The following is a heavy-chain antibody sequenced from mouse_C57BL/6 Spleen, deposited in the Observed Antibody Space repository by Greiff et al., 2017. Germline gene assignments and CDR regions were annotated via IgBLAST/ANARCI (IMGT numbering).Heavy chain of an antibody. CDR2: INPSTGGT. CDR1: GYSFTGYY. CDR3: ARGGDSSDY. Sequence: VQLKQSGPELVKPGASVKISCKASGYSFTGYYMNWVKQSPEKSLEWIGEINPSTGGTTYNQKFKAKATLTVDKSSSTAYMQLKSLTSEDSAVYYCARGGDSSDYWGQGTTLTVSS. D-gene: IGHD3-3*01. J-gene: IGHJ2*01. V-gene: IGHV1-42*01.